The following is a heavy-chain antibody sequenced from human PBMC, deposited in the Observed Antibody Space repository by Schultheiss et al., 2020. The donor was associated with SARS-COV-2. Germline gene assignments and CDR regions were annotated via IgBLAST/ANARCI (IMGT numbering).Heavy chain of an antibody. CDR3: AKGAGRDGYNYVSYFDY. CDR1: GFTFSNAW. J-gene: IGHJ4*02. D-gene: IGHD5-24*01. Sequence: GGSLRLSCAASGFTFSNAWMSWVRQAPGKGLEWVGRIKSKTDGGTTDYAAPVKGRFTISRDDSKNTLYLQMNSLRAEDTAVYYCAKGAGRDGYNYVSYFDYWGQGTLVTVSS. CDR2: IKSKTDGGTT. V-gene: IGHV3-15*01.